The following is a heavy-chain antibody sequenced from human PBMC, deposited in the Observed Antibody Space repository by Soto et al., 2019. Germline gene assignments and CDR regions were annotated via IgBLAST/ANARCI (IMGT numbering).Heavy chain of an antibody. CDR3: ARVDDYVWGSYLFDY. D-gene: IGHD3-16*02. CDR2: INWNGGST. J-gene: IGHJ4*02. V-gene: IGHV3-20*04. Sequence: GSLRLSCAASGFTFDDYGMSWVRQAPGKGLEWVSGINWNGGSTGYADSVKGRFTISRDNAKNSLYLQMNSLRAEDTALYYCARVDDYVWGSYLFDYWGQGTLVTVSS. CDR1: GFTFDDYG.